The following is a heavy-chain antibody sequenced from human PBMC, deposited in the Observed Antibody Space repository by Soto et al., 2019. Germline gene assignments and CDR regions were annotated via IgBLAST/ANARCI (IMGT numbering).Heavy chain of an antibody. V-gene: IGHV4-59*01. CDR3: AREIAAAATTNWFDP. D-gene: IGHD6-13*01. Sequence: SETLSLTCTVSGGSISSYYWSWIRQPPGKGLEWIGYIYYSGSTNYNPSLKSRVTISVDTSKNQFSLKLSSVTAADTAVYYCAREIAAAATTNWFDPWGQGTLVTVSS. CDR1: GGSISSYY. CDR2: IYYSGST. J-gene: IGHJ5*02.